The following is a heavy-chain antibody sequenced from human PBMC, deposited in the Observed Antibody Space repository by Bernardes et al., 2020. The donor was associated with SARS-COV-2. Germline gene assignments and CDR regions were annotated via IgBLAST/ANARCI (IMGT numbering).Heavy chain of an antibody. D-gene: IGHD3-9*01. CDR3: ARAMREDILTYAMDV. J-gene: IGHJ6*02. CDR1: GFTFADYG. CDR2: INWNGGST. V-gene: IGHV3-20*01. Sequence: GGSLRLSCAASGFTFADYGMSWVRQAPGKGLEWVSGINWNGGSTGYADSVKGRFTISRDNAKNSLYLQMNSLRAEDTALYHCARAMREDILTYAMDVWGQGTKVTVSS.